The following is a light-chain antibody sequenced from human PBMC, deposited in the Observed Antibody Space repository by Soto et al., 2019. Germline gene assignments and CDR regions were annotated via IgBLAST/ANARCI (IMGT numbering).Light chain of an antibody. CDR2: DVS. CDR3: SSYTTSSTPVV. J-gene: IGLJ2*01. CDR1: SSDVGSYNY. V-gene: IGLV2-14*01. Sequence: QSALTQPASVSGSPGQSITISGTGTSSDVGSYNYVSWYQQYPGQAPKLMIYDVSNRPSGVSYRFSGSKSGNTASLTISGLQAEDEADYYCSSYTTSSTPVVFGGGTKLTVL.